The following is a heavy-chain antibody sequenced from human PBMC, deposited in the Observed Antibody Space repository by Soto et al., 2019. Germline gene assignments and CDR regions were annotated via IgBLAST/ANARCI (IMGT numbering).Heavy chain of an antibody. CDR3: ARARYDFWSGYYSKWFDP. V-gene: IGHV1-8*01. J-gene: IGHJ5*02. CDR2: MNPNSGNT. CDR1: GYTFTSYD. Sequence: QVQLVQSGAEVKKPGASVKVSCKASGYTFTSYDINWVRQATGQGLEWMGWMNPNSGNTGYAQKFQGRVTMTRNTSISTAYMELSSLRSEDTAVYYCARARYDFWSGYYSKWFDPWGQGTLVTVSS. D-gene: IGHD3-3*01.